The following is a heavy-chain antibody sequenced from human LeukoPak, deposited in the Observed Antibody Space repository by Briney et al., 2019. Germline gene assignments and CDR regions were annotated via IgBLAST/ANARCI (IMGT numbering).Heavy chain of an antibody. D-gene: IGHD5-24*01. V-gene: IGHV1-2*06. Sequence: ASVKVSCKTSGYTFITYYIHWLRQAPGQGLEWTGRINSNTGDTNYAQNFQGRVTMARDTSISTAYMELSRLMSDDTAVYYCAREGGHGYNFPDFDYWGQGTLVTVSS. CDR1: GYTFITYY. CDR3: AREGGHGYNFPDFDY. J-gene: IGHJ4*02. CDR2: INSNTGDT.